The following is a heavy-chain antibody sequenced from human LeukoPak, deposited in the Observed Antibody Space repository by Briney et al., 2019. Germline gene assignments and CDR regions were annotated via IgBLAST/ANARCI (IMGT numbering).Heavy chain of an antibody. CDR1: GFTFSSYG. Sequence: PGGSLRLSCAASGFTFSSYGMHWVRQAPGKGLEWVAVISYDGSNKYYADSVKGRFTISRDNSKNTLYLQMNSLRAEDTAVYYCAKDIMITFSGYSYGYWPGGFDYWGQGTLVTVSS. CDR2: ISYDGSNK. CDR3: AKDIMITFSGYSYGYWPGGFDY. J-gene: IGHJ4*02. V-gene: IGHV3-30*18. D-gene: IGHD5-18*01.